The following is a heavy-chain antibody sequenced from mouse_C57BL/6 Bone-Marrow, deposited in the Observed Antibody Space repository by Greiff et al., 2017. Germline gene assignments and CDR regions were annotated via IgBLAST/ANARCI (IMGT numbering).Heavy chain of an antibody. Sequence: VQLQQSGAELARPGASVKLSCKASGYTFTSYGISWVKQRTGQGLEWIGEIYPRSGNTYYNEKFKGKATLTADKSSSTAYMELRSLTSEDSAVYFCTRWKGICYYFDYWGQGTTLTVSS. V-gene: IGHV1-81*01. J-gene: IGHJ2*01. CDR1: GYTFTSYG. D-gene: IGHD6-1*01. CDR3: TRWKGICYYFDY. CDR2: IYPRSGNT.